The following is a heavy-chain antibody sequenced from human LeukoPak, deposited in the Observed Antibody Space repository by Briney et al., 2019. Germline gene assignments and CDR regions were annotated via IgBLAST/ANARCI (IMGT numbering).Heavy chain of an antibody. CDR3: ARLGGFIAEAGLYYYYLDV. D-gene: IGHD6-13*01. V-gene: IGHV3-66*04. CDR1: EFSVGSNY. CDR2: IYSGGST. J-gene: IGHJ6*03. Sequence: GGSLRLSCAASEFSVGSNYMTWVRQAPGKGLEWVSLIYSGGSTYYADSVKGRFTISRDNSKNTLYLQMNSLRAEDTAVYYCARLGGFIAEAGLYYYYLDVWGKGTTVTVSS.